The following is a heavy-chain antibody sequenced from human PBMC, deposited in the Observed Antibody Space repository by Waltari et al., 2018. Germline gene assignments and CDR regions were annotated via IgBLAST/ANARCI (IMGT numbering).Heavy chain of an antibody. J-gene: IGHJ6*02. Sequence: QVQLQESGPGLVKPSETLSLTCTVSGGSISSYYWSWIRQPPGKGLEWIGYIYYSGSTNYNPSRKSRVTISVDTSKNQFSLKLSSVTAADTAVYYCASGYCSSTSCPDQNYYYDMDVWGQGTTVTVSS. D-gene: IGHD2-2*03. CDR1: GGSISSYY. CDR3: ASGYCSSTSCPDQNYYYDMDV. CDR2: IYYSGST. V-gene: IGHV4-59*01.